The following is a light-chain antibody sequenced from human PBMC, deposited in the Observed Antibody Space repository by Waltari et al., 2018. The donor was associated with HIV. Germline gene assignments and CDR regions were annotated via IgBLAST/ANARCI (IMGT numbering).Light chain of an antibody. J-gene: IGKJ2*01. CDR2: LGS. V-gene: IGKV2-28*01. CDR1: QTLLHSNGYNY. Sequence: DIVLTQSPLSLSVHRGDPASISCRSNQTLLHSNGYNYLDWYQQKPGQSPQLLIYLGSARASGVSDRFSGSGSGTDFSLEISRVVSDDVGLYYGMQGLQTHPMYTCGQGTRLEI. CDR3: MQGLQTHPMYT.